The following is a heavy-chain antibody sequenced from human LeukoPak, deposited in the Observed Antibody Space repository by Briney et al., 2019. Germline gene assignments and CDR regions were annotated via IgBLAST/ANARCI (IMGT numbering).Heavy chain of an antibody. CDR1: GYTFTSYG. Sequence: ASVKVSCKASGYTFTSYGISWVRQAPGQGLEWMGWISAYNGNTNYARKLQGRVTMTTDTSTSTAYMELRSLRSDGTAVYYCARTLYYDSSGYEPREYYFDYWGQGTLVTVSS. CDR3: ARTLYYDSSGYEPREYYFDY. CDR2: ISAYNGNT. D-gene: IGHD3-22*01. J-gene: IGHJ4*02. V-gene: IGHV1-18*01.